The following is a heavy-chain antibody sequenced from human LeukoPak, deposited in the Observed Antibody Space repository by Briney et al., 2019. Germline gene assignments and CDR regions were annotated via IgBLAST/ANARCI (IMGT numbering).Heavy chain of an antibody. V-gene: IGHV4-59*01. CDR1: GGSISSYY. D-gene: IGHD5-24*01. Sequence: PSETLSLTCTVSGGSISSYYWSWIRQPPGKGLEWIGYIYYSGSTNYNPSLKSRVTMSVDTSKNQFSLKLSSVTAADTAVYYCARDDERDGYFDYWGQGTLVTVSS. CDR2: IYYSGST. J-gene: IGHJ4*02. CDR3: ARDDERDGYFDY.